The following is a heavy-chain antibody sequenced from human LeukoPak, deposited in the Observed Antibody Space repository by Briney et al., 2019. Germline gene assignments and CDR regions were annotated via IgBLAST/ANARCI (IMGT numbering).Heavy chain of an antibody. CDR1: GASISNYF. CDR2: IYYSGST. Sequence: KPSETLSLTCTVSGASISNYFWGWIRQPAGKGLEWIGYIYYSGSTNYNPSLKSRVTISVDTSKNQFSLKLSSVTAADTAVYYCARGDYYGGPADYWGQGTLVTVSS. J-gene: IGHJ4*02. V-gene: IGHV4-59*01. CDR3: ARGDYYGGPADY. D-gene: IGHD3-10*01.